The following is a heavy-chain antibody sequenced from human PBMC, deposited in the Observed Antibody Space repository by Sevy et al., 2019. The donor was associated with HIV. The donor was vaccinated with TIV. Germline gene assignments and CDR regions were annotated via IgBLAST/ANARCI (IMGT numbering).Heavy chain of an antibody. V-gene: IGHV1-24*01. CDR3: ATWRPYGSGSKADYYYYGMDV. Sequence: ASVKVSCKVSGYTLTELSMHWVRQAPGKGLEWMGGFDPGDGETIYAQKFQGRVTMTEDTSTDTAYMELSSLRSEDTAVYYCATWRPYGSGSKADYYYYGMDVWGQGTTVTVSS. J-gene: IGHJ6*02. D-gene: IGHD3-10*01. CDR2: FDPGDGET. CDR1: GYTLTELS.